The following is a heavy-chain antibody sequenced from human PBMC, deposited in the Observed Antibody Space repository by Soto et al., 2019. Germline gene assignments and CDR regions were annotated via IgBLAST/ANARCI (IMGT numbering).Heavy chain of an antibody. V-gene: IGHV4-61*01. CDR1: GGSVISVSGY. CDR3: ARGDRSGGKAEMDY. J-gene: IGHJ4*02. D-gene: IGHD2-15*01. Sequence: LSLTFTVSGGSVISVSGYWSWIRQPPGKGLEWIGFIYYIGSTNYNHSLKSRVTISLDTSKNQFSLKLSSETAADTAVYYCARGDRSGGKAEMDYWGQGTLVTVSS. CDR2: IYYIGST.